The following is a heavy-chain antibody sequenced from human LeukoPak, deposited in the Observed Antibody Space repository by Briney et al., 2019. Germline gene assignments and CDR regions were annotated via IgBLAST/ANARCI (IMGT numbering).Heavy chain of an antibody. Sequence: GGSLRLSCAASGFTFSSYHMNWVRQAPGKGLEWVSYISSRNEAIYYADSLKGRFTISRDNSESTLFLQMNSLRAEDTAVYYCAKDHLYDFWSGYYDYWGQGTLVTVSS. CDR2: ISSRNEAI. CDR1: GFTFSSYH. CDR3: AKDHLYDFWSGYYDY. V-gene: IGHV3-48*01. J-gene: IGHJ4*02. D-gene: IGHD3-3*01.